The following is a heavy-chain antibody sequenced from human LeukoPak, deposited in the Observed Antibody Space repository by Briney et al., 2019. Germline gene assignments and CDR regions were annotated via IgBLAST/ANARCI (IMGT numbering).Heavy chain of an antibody. D-gene: IGHD3-22*01. CDR2: ISSSSSTI. Sequence: GGSLRLSCAASGFTFSSYSMNWVRQAPGKGLEGGSYISSSSSTIYYADAVKGRFTISRDNAKNSLYLQMNSLRAEDTAVYYCARQIVVIDYWGQGTLVTVSS. CDR3: ARQIVVIDY. V-gene: IGHV3-48*04. CDR1: GFTFSSYS. J-gene: IGHJ4*02.